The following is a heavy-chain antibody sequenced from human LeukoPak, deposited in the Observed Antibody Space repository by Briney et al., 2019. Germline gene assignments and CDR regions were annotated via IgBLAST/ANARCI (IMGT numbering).Heavy chain of an antibody. J-gene: IGHJ4*02. V-gene: IGHV4-61*01. CDR3: ARGIGQWLAFDY. CDR2: MYYSGST. CDR1: GGSVSSGSYY. D-gene: IGHD6-19*01. Sequence: PSETLSLTCTVSGGSVSSGSYYWSWIRQPPGKGLEWIGHMYYSGSTNSNPSLNSRVTISVDTSKNQFSLKLNSVTAADTAVYYCARGIGQWLAFDYWGQGTPVTVSS.